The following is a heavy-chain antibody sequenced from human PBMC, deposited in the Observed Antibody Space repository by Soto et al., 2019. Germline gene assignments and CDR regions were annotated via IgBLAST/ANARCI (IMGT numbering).Heavy chain of an antibody. V-gene: IGHV3-66*01. Sequence: GGSLRLSCAASGFTVSSNYMSWVRQAPGKGLEWVSVIYSGGSTYYADSVKGRFTISRDNSKNTLYLQMNSLRAEDTAVYYCARDYYGSSWFDPWGQGTLVTVAS. CDR3: ARDYYGSSWFDP. CDR1: GFTVSSNY. J-gene: IGHJ5*02. D-gene: IGHD3-10*01. CDR2: IYSGGST.